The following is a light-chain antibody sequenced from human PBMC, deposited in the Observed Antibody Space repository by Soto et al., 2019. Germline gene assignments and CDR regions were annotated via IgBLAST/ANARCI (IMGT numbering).Light chain of an antibody. J-gene: IGLJ2*01. V-gene: IGLV2-8*01. CDR2: EVS. CDR3: SSSAGSNNLV. Sequence: QSALTQPPSASGSPGQSVTISCTGTNSDVGGYNYVSWYQQHPGKAPKLMIYEVSKRPSGVPDRFSGSKSGNTASLTVSGLQAEDEADYYCSSSAGSNNLVFGGGTKLTVL. CDR1: NSDVGGYNY.